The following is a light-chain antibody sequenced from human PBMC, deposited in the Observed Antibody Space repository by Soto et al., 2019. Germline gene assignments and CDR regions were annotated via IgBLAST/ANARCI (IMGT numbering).Light chain of an antibody. CDR3: QQYGSSPPNT. CDR1: QSFSSN. V-gene: IGKV3-15*01. CDR2: GTS. J-gene: IGKJ2*01. Sequence: ELVMTQSPATLSVSPGERATLSCRASQSFSSNVAWYQQKPGQAPRLLIYGTSTRVTGIPARFSGSGSGTEFTLTISSLQSEDFAVYYCQQYGSSPPNTFGQGTKLEIK.